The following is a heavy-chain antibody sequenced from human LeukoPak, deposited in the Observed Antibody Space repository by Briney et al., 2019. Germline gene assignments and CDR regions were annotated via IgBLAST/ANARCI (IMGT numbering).Heavy chain of an antibody. Sequence: SGGSLRLSCAASGFTFSSYAMSWVRQAPGKGLEWVSAISGSGGSTYYADSVKGRFTISRDNSKNTLYLQMNSPRAEDTAVYYCAKARTRIQLWLLGYWGQGTLVTVSS. J-gene: IGHJ4*02. CDR2: ISGSGGST. V-gene: IGHV3-23*01. CDR1: GFTFSSYA. CDR3: AKARTRIQLWLLGY. D-gene: IGHD5-18*01.